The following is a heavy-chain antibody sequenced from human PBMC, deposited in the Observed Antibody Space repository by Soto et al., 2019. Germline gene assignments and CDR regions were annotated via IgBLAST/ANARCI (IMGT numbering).Heavy chain of an antibody. J-gene: IGHJ6*02. Sequence: PAGSLRLSCAASGLTFSSYGMHWVRQAPGKGLEWVAVISYDGSNKYYADSVKGRFTISRDNSKNTLYLQMNSLRAEDTAVYYCAKDREGSGWYFNYYYGMDVWGQGTTVTVSS. CDR2: ISYDGSNK. CDR1: GLTFSSYG. V-gene: IGHV3-30*18. D-gene: IGHD6-19*01. CDR3: AKDREGSGWYFNYYYGMDV.